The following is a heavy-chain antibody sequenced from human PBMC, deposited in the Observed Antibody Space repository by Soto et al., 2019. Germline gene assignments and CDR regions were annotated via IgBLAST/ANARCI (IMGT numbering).Heavy chain of an antibody. D-gene: IGHD6-13*01. CDR2: ISGSGGST. Sequence: EVQLLESGGGLIQPGGSLRLSCAASGFTFSSYAMSWFRQAPGKGLEWVSGISGSGGSTDYADSVKGRFTLSRDNSKNTLYLQMNTLRAEDTAVYYCAIRIAATGAFGGQGTLVTVSS. V-gene: IGHV3-23*01. J-gene: IGHJ4*02. CDR1: GFTFSSYA. CDR3: AIRIAATGAF.